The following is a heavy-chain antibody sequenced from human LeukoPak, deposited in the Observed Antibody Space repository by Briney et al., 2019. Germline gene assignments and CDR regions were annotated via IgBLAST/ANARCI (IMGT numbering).Heavy chain of an antibody. CDR1: GFTFSSYS. CDR3: ARDPRYCSSTSCSAPSYYYYYMDV. V-gene: IGHV3-21*01. D-gene: IGHD2-2*01. CDR2: ISSSSSYI. Sequence: GGSLRLSCAASGFTFSSYSMNWVRQAPGKGLEWVSSISSSSSYIYYADSVKGRFTISRDNAKNSLYLQMNSLRAEDTAVYYCARDPRYCSSTSCSAPSYYYYYMDVWGKGTTVTVSS. J-gene: IGHJ6*03.